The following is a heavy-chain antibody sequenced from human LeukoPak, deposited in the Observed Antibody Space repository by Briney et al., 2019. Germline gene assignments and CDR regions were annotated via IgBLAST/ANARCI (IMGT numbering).Heavy chain of an antibody. D-gene: IGHD6-13*01. Sequence: PGGSLRLSCVVSGFTFSTSWMNWVRQAPGKGLEWVSSMTTTSSYMYYADSVKGRFTISRDNAKNSLYLQMNSLRAEDTALYYCARLIGLTIAAAATDYWGQGALVTVSS. CDR2: MTTTSSYM. CDR1: GFTFSTSW. CDR3: ARLIGLTIAAAATDY. V-gene: IGHV3-21*01. J-gene: IGHJ4*02.